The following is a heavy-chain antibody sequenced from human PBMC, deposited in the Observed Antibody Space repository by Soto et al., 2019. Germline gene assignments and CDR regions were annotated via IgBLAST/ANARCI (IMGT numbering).Heavy chain of an antibody. Sequence: PGGSLRLSCAASGFTFSSYAMSWVRQAPGKGLEWVSAISGSGGSTYYADSVKGRFTISRDNSKNTLYLQMNSLRAEDTAVYYCAKLPQPPYYYCGMDVWGQGTPVTVYS. CDR1: GFTFSSYA. J-gene: IGHJ6*02. CDR2: ISGSGGST. V-gene: IGHV3-23*01. CDR3: AKLPQPPYYYCGMDV.